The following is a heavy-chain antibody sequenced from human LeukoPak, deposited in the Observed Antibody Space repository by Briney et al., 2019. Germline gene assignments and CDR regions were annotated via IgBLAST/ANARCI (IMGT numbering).Heavy chain of an antibody. V-gene: IGHV1-69*13. J-gene: IGHJ3*02. D-gene: IGHD6-19*01. CDR3: ARDKDKSGWRDAFDI. Sequence: ASVKVSCKASGGTFSSYAISWVRQAPGQGLEWMGGTIPIFGTAHYAQKFQDRLTITADESTSTAYMALSSLRSEDTAMYYCARDKDKSGWRDAFDIWGQGTMVTVSS. CDR1: GGTFSSYA. CDR2: TIPIFGTA.